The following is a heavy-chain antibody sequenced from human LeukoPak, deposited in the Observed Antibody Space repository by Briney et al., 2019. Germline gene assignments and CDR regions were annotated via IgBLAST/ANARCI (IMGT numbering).Heavy chain of an antibody. V-gene: IGHV4-4*07. CDR1: GDSISTYH. CDR3: ARGLPARYSSSWYSFDY. D-gene: IGHD6-13*01. CDR2: IYTSGSI. J-gene: IGHJ4*02. Sequence: PSETLSLTCTVSGDSISTYHWKWLRQPAGKGLDWIGRIYTSGSINYNPSLKSRVTISVDTSKNQFSLKLSSVTAADTAVYYCARGLPARYSSSWYSFDYWGQGTLVTVSS.